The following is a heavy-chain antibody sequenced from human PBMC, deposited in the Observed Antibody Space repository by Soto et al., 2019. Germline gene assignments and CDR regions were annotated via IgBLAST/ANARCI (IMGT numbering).Heavy chain of an antibody. V-gene: IGHV5-10-1*01. Sequence: GESVKISCKGSGYSFSTYWINWVRQMPGKGLEWMGRIDPKDSYTNYSPSFQGHATVSVDTSITTAYLQWSSLKASDTAMYYCARRPKGSIYSSSYDSYEYYGMDVWGQGTTVTVSS. CDR3: ARRPKGSIYSSSYDSYEYYGMDV. D-gene: IGHD4-4*01. CDR2: IDPKDSYT. J-gene: IGHJ6*02. CDR1: GYSFSTYW.